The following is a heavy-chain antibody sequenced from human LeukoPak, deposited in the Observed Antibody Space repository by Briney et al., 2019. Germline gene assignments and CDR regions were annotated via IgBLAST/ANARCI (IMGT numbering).Heavy chain of an antibody. Sequence: LETLSLTCSVSGGSISSSYWSWIRQPPGKGLEWIGYIHYTGNTNHNPSLKNRVTISVDTSKNQFSLKLSSVTAADTAIYYCAKYGNYNFDYWGQGTLVTVSS. CDR2: IHYTGNT. CDR1: GGSISSSY. V-gene: IGHV4-59*01. J-gene: IGHJ4*02. D-gene: IGHD1-7*01. CDR3: AKYGNYNFDY.